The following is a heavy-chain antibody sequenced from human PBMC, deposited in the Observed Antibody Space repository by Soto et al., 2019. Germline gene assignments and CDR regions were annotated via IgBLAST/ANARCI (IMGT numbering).Heavy chain of an antibody. V-gene: IGHV3-7*01. D-gene: IGHD3-22*01. Sequence: GGSLRLSCAASGFTFSSYWMSWVRQAPGKGLEWVANIKQDGSEKYYVDSVKGRFTISRDNAKNSLYLQMNSLRAEDTAVYYCAREGWLAGNDLTYYFDYWGQGTLVTVSS. CDR2: IKQDGSEK. J-gene: IGHJ4*02. CDR1: GFTFSSYW. CDR3: AREGWLAGNDLTYYFDY.